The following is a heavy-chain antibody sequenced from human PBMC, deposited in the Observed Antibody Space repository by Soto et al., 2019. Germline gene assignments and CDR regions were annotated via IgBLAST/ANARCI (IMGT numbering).Heavy chain of an antibody. CDR2: ISGSGGST. CDR1: GFTFSNYD. V-gene: IGHV3-23*01. D-gene: IGHD2-15*01. Sequence: EVQLLESGGGLVQPGGSLRLSCAASGFTFSNYDMSWVRQAPGKGLEWVSRISGSGGSTYYADSVKGRFTISRDNSKNTLYLQMNSLGADDTAVYYCAKKGFVVVLAAFDSWGQGTLVTVSS. CDR3: AKKGFVVVLAAFDS. J-gene: IGHJ4*02.